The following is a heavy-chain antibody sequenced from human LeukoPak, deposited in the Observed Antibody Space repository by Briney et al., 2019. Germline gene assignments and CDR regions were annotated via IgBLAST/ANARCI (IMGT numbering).Heavy chain of an antibody. CDR1: VGSISRSSYY. Sequence: SETLSLTCTFSVGSISRSSYYWGWVRQPPGGGRGWVGGIYYSGSTYYNPSLKSRVTISVATSKNQFSLKLSSVTAADTAVYYCARATYDFWSGHHYGMDVWGQGTTVTVSS. D-gene: IGHD3-3*01. J-gene: IGHJ6*02. CDR2: IYYSGST. CDR3: ARATYDFWSGHHYGMDV. V-gene: IGHV4-39*01.